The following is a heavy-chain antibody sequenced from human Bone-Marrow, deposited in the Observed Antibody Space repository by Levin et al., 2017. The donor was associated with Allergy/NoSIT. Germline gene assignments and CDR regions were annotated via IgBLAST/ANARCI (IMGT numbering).Heavy chain of an antibody. V-gene: IGHV3-23*01. CDR3: AKDPMWDRYNFDMDV. J-gene: IGHJ6*01. D-gene: IGHD1-26*01. Sequence: RASVKVSCTASGFTFNKYGLTWVRQAPGKGLEWVASIGGSGIDSNYADSVRGRFTITRDMNMIFLQMNSLRVEDTAMYYCAKDPMWDRYNFDMDVWGQGTSVIVSS. CDR1: GFTFNKYG. CDR2: IGGSGIDS.